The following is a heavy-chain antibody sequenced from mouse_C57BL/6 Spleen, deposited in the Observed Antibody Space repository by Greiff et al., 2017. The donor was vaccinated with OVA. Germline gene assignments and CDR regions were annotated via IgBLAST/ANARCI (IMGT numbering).Heavy chain of an antibody. J-gene: IGHJ1*03. CDR3: ARGMVTTGGGYFDV. Sequence: EVQLQESGAELVKPGASVKLSCTASGFTITGYYMHWVKQRPEQGLEWIGRIDPADGETNYAPKFQGKATITADTSSNTAYLQLSSLTSEDTAVYYCARGMVTTGGGYFDVWGKGTTVTVSS. CDR1: GFTITGYY. D-gene: IGHD2-2*01. V-gene: IGHV14-2*01. CDR2: IDPADGET.